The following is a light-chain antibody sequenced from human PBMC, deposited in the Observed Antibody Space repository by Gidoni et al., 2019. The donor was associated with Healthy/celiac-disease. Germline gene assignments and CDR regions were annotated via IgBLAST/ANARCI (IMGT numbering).Light chain of an antibody. CDR3: QQSYSTPGS. CDR1: QSISSY. CDR2: AAS. Sequence: DIQMTQSPSSLSAPVGDRVTITCRASQSISSYLNWYQQKPGKAPKLLIYAASRLQSGVPSRFSGSGSGTDFTLTISRLQPEDFATYYWQQSYSTPGSFXQXTKLEIK. V-gene: IGKV1-39*01. J-gene: IGKJ2*04.